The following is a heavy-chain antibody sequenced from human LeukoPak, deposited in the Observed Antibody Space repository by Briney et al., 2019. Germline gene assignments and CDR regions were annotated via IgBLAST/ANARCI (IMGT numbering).Heavy chain of an antibody. CDR3: AKLEGARVDP. D-gene: IGHD1-26*01. CDR2: IYTSGST. V-gene: IGHV4-4*07. CDR1: GGSISNYY. J-gene: IGHJ5*02. Sequence: SETLSLTCTVSGGSISNYYWGWIRQPAGKGLEWLGRIYTSGSTDYNPSLKSRVTMSVDTSKNQYSLKLSSVTAADTAVYYCAKLEGARVDPWGQGTLVTVSS.